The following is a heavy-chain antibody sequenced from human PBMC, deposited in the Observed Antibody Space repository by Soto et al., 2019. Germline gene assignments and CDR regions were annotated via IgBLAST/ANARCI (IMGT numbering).Heavy chain of an antibody. D-gene: IGHD6-19*01. CDR1: GFTFSSYS. V-gene: IGHV3-48*01. CDR3: VKGAWLDY. CDR2: ISSSSTI. J-gene: IGHJ4*02. Sequence: GGSLRLSCAASGFTFSSYSMNWVRQAPGKGLEWVSYISSSSTIYYADSVKGRFTISRDNAKNSLYLQMNSLRAEDTAVYYCVKGAWLDYWGQGTLVTVSS.